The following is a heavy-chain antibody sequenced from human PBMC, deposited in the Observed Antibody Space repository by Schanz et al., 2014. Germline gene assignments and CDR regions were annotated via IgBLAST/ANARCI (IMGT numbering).Heavy chain of an antibody. CDR1: GFTFKNFG. D-gene: IGHD2-21*01. V-gene: IGHV3-30*02. J-gene: IGHJ4*02. CDR3: AKDSVLVATGHDYCAY. CDR2: IWYDGSNK. Sequence: QVQLVESGGGVVQPGGSLRLSCEASGFTFKNFGMHWVRQTPGKGLEWMAFIWYDGSNKIYADSVKGRFTISRDNSNNTLFLQMSSLRVEDTAIYYCAKDSVLVATGHDYCAYWGQGTLVTVSS.